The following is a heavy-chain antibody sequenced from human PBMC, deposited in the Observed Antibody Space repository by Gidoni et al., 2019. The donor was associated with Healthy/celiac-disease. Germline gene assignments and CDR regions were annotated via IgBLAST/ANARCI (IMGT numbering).Heavy chain of an antibody. CDR1: GFTFSSYG. Sequence: QVQMVESGGGVVQPRRSLRLSCAASGFTFSSYGIHCVRQAPGKGMEGVAVISYDGSNKYYADSVKGRFTISRDNSKNTLYLQMNSLRAEDTAVYYCAKDHGSSGYYPFDPWGQGTLITVSS. CDR2: ISYDGSNK. V-gene: IGHV3-30*18. D-gene: IGHD3-22*01. CDR3: AKDHGSSGYYPFDP. J-gene: IGHJ5*02.